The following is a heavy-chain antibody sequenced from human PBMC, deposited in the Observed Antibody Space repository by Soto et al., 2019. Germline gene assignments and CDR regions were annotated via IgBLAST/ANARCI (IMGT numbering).Heavy chain of an antibody. D-gene: IGHD2-15*01. J-gene: IGHJ4*02. V-gene: IGHV4-39*02. Sequence: SETLSLTCTVSGGSISSSSYYWGWIRQPPGKGLEWIGSIYYSGNTYYNPSLKSRVTISVDTAKNQFSLKLSSVTAADTAVYYCAREIFYWGQGTLVTVSS. CDR1: GGSISSSSYY. CDR2: IYYSGNT. CDR3: AREIFY.